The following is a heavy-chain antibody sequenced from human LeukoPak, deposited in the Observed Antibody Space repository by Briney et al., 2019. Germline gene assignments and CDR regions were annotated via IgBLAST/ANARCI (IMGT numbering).Heavy chain of an antibody. CDR1: GYTLTELS. CDR2: FDPEDGET. Sequence: ASVKVSCKVSGYTLTELSMHWVRQAPGKGLEWMGGFDPEDGETLYAQRFQGRVTMTKDTSTDTVYMELSSLKSEDTAVYYCAAPSGSFLGYYYGMDVWGQGTTATVSS. V-gene: IGHV1-24*01. CDR3: AAPSGSFLGYYYGMDV. J-gene: IGHJ6*02. D-gene: IGHD1-26*01.